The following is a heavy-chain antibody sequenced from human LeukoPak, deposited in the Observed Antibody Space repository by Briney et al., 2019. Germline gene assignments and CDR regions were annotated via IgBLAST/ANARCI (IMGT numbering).Heavy chain of an antibody. CDR2: INPNSGDT. V-gene: IGHV1-2*02. CDR3: ATQRGSYLWGTDFDY. Sequence: ASVKVSCKASGYTFTGYYMHWVRQAPGQGLEWMGWINPNSGDTKYAQKFQGRVTMTRDTSISTAYMELSRLRADDTAVYYCATQRGSYLWGTDFDYWGQGTLVTVSS. CDR1: GYTFTGYY. D-gene: IGHD3-16*01. J-gene: IGHJ4*02.